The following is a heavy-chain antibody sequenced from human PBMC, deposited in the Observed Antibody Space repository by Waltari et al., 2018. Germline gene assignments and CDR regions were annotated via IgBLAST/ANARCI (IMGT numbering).Heavy chain of an antibody. J-gene: IGHJ3*02. CDR3: ARVPPSGAFAFDI. D-gene: IGHD3-10*01. V-gene: IGHV3-11*01. CDR2: ISSRDNII. Sequence: QVQLVESGGGLVNPGGSLRLSCAASGFSFSDYYMTWIRQAPGKGLEWIAYISSRDNIIYHADSVKGRFTISRENAKNSLYLQMNSLRAEDTAVYYCARVPPSGAFAFDIWGQGTMVIVSS. CDR1: GFSFSDYY.